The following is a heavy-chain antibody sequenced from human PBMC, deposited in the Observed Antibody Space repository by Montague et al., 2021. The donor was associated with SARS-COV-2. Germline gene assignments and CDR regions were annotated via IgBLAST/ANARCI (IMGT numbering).Heavy chain of an antibody. Sequence: SETLSLTCTVSGGSISSYYWCWIWQPPRKGLEWIWYIYYSESTNYNPSLKSRVTISVATSTNQFSLTLSSVTAADTAADYCARTELRYFDWLVPVYFDYWGQGTLVTVSS. CDR1: GGSISSYY. D-gene: IGHD3-9*01. CDR3: ARTELRYFDWLVPVYFDY. V-gene: IGHV4-59*08. CDR2: IYYSEST. J-gene: IGHJ4*02.